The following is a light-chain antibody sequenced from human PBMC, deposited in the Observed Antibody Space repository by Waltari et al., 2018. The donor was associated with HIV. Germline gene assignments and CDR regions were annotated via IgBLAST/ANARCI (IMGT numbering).Light chain of an antibody. V-gene: IGLV2-14*01. CDR2: DVS. CDR1: SSDVGGYNY. Sequence: QSALTQPASVSGSPGQSITISCTATSSDVGGYNYVSWYQQHPGKAPKLMIYDVSNRPSGVSNRFSGSKSGNTASLTISGLQAEDEADYYCSSYTSTYVFGTGTKVTVL. J-gene: IGLJ1*01. CDR3: SSYTSTYV.